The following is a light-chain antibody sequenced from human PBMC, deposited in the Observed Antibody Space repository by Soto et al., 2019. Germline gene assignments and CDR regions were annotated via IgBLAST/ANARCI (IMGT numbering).Light chain of an antibody. V-gene: IGLV3-21*04. CDR1: NIGTRS. CDR2: YDS. CDR3: QVWDRVSEHVV. Sequence: SYELTQPPSVSVAPGKTAWITCGGNNIGTRSVHWYQQKSGQAPLPVIHYDSARPSGIPERFSGSNSGNTATLSISRVEAGDEADYYCQVWDRVSEHVVFGGGTKLTVL. J-gene: IGLJ2*01.